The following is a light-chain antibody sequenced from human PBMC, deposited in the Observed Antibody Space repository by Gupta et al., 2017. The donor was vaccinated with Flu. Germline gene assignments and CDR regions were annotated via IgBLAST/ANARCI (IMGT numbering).Light chain of an antibody. CDR2: ETS. CDR3: QVYGTT. Sequence: EVVLTQSPGTLSLSPGERATLSCRASQRVSITFLAWYQQKPGQAPRLLIYETSTRAAGIPDRFSCSGSVTDFTLTISRLEPEDFALYYCQVYGTTFGQGTKVEIK. V-gene: IGKV3-20*01. J-gene: IGKJ1*01. CDR1: QRVSITF.